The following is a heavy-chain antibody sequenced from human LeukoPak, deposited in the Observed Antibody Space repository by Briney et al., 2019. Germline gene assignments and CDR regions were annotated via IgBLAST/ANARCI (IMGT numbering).Heavy chain of an antibody. D-gene: IGHD3-10*01. CDR3: ASGDGSGTYYNY. CDR2: ISTTSTII. J-gene: IGHJ4*02. CDR1: GFTFSAYS. Sequence: GGSLRLSCAASGFTFSAYSMSWVRQAPEKGLEWVSYISTTSTIIYYADSVRGRFTISRDNAKNSLHLQMNSLRDEDTALYYCASGDGSGTYYNYWGQGTLVTVFS. V-gene: IGHV3-48*02.